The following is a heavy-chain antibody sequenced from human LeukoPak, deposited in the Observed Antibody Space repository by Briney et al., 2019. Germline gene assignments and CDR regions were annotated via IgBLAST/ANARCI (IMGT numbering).Heavy chain of an antibody. V-gene: IGHV3-23*01. CDR1: GFTFSNYA. CDR3: AKDQRFGDLDDY. J-gene: IGHJ4*02. CDR2: ISGSAITT. D-gene: IGHD3-10*01. Sequence: GGSLRLSCTTSGFTFSNYAMSWVRQAPGKGLEWVSSISGSAITTYYADSVKGRFAISRDNSENTLHLQMTSLRAEDTAVYYCAKDQRFGDLDDYRGQGTLVTVSS.